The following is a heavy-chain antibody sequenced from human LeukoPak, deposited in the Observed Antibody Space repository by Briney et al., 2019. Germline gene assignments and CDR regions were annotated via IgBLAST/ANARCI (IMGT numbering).Heavy chain of an antibody. Sequence: SETLSLTCAVSGDSFSGNNYWTWVRQPPGKGLEWIGEIYRSGATNYNPSLKSRVTVSQDKSKNQFSLKLSSVTAADTAVYYCASTTANCSGGSCYPLTWGQGALVTVSS. V-gene: IGHV4-4*02. D-gene: IGHD2-15*01. CDR2: IYRSGAT. CDR1: GDSFSGNNY. J-gene: IGHJ5*02. CDR3: ASTTANCSGGSCYPLT.